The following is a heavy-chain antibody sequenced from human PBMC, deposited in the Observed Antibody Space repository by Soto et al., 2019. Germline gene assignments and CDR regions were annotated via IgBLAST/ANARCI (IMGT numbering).Heavy chain of an antibody. CDR1: GFTFSSYA. V-gene: IGHV3-23*01. J-gene: IGHJ6*04. Sequence: EVQLLESGGGLVQPGGSLRLSCAASGFTFSSYAMSWVRQAPGKGLEWVSAISGSGVSTYYADSVKGRFTISRDNSKNTLYLQMNSLRAEDTAGYYCAKEKAYSSGGDVMDVWGEGTTVTVST. CDR3: AKEKAYSSGGDVMDV. D-gene: IGHD6-19*01. CDR2: ISGSGVST.